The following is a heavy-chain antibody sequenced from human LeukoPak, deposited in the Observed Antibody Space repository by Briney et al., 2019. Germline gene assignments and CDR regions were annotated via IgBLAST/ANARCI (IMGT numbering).Heavy chain of an antibody. CDR3: ARIPMVTPFDY. CDR1: GYTFTSYY. J-gene: IGHJ4*02. Sequence: ASVKVSCKAAGYTFTSYYMHWVRQAPGQGLEWMGIINPSGGSTSYAQKFQGRVTMTRDTSTSTVYMELSSLRSEDTAVYYCARIPMVTPFDYWGQGTLVTVSS. V-gene: IGHV1-46*01. D-gene: IGHD5-18*01. CDR2: INPSGGST.